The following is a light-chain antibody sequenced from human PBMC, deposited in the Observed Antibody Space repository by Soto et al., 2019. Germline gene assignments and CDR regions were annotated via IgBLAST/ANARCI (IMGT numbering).Light chain of an antibody. CDR2: KAS. Sequence: DIQMTQSPSTLSGSXGDRVTXXXXASQTISSWLAWYQQKPGKAPKLLIYKASTLKSGVPSRFSGSGSGTEFTLTISSLQPDDFATYYCQHYNSYSEAFGQGTKVDIK. J-gene: IGKJ1*01. V-gene: IGKV1-5*03. CDR1: QTISSW. CDR3: QHYNSYSEA.